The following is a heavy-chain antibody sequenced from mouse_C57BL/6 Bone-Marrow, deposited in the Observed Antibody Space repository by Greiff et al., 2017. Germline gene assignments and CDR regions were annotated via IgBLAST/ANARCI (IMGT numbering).Heavy chain of an antibody. CDR2: IDPSDSYT. D-gene: IGHD2-4*01. Sequence: QVQLQQPGAELVMPGASVKLSCKASGYTFTSYWMHWVKQRPGQGLEWIGEIDPSDSYTNYNQKFKGKSTLTVDKSSSTAYMQLSSLTSEDSAVYYCARWRGLRVDYAMDYWGQGTSGTVSS. V-gene: IGHV1-69*01. J-gene: IGHJ4*01. CDR3: ARWRGLRVDYAMDY. CDR1: GYTFTSYW.